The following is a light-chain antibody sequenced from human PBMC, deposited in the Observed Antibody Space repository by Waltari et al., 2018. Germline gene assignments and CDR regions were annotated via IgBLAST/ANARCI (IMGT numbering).Light chain of an antibody. V-gene: IGLV2-14*01. CDR3: SSFTSSSVYV. J-gene: IGLJ1*01. CDR2: EVS. CDR1: SSDVGGFNY. Sequence: QSALTQPASVSGSPGQSITISCTGTSSDVGGFNYVSWYQQHPGKALKLMIYEVSNRPSGVSSRFSGSKSGNTASLTISGLQAEDESDYYCSSFTSSSVYVFGTGTKVTVL.